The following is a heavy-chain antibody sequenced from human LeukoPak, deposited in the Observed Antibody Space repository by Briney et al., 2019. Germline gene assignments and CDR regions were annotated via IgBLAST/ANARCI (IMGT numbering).Heavy chain of an antibody. Sequence: GESLKISCKGSGYSFTIFWIGWVRPMPGKGLEGIRIIYPGDSDLRNSPSCQGQVPISADKSISPAYLQWTSLKASDPAMYYWARRTRDGYNWWGRGTVVIVS. CDR1: GYSFTIFW. CDR2: IYPGDSDL. V-gene: IGHV5-51*01. CDR3: ARRTRDGYNW. D-gene: IGHD5-24*01. J-gene: IGHJ4*02.